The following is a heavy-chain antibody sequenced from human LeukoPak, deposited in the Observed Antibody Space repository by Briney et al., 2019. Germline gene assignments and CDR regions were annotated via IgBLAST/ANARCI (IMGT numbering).Heavy chain of an antibody. CDR3: ARLYDILTGAFDI. CDR2: MRQDGNEK. D-gene: IGHD3-9*01. CDR1: GFTFSSYW. V-gene: IGHV3-7*03. J-gene: IGHJ3*02. Sequence: GGSLRLSCVASGFTFSSYWMTWVRQAPGKGLEWVANMRQDGNEKYYVDSVRGRFTISRDNAKNSLYLQMNSLRAEDTAVYYCARLYDILTGAFDIWGQGTMVTVSS.